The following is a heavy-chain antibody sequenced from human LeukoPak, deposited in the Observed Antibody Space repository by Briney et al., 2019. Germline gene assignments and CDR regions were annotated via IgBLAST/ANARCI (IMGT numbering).Heavy chain of an antibody. CDR2: IYYSGTT. D-gene: IGHD5-18*01. V-gene: IGHV4-34*01. Sequence: SETLSLTCAVYGGSFSGYYWGWIRQPPGKGLEWIGSIYYSGTTHYNPSLESRVTISVDTSKNQFSLQLASVTAADTAIYYCAKGAGGFSYYNWFDPWGQGTLVTVSS. CDR1: GGSFSGYY. J-gene: IGHJ5*02. CDR3: AKGAGGFSYYNWFDP.